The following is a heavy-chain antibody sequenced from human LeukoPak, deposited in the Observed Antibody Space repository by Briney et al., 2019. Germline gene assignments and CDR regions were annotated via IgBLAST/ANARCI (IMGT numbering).Heavy chain of an antibody. J-gene: IGHJ5*02. CDR2: IKEDGSEK. CDR3: ARRRTAVNNCFDP. Sequence: AGGSLRLSCAASGFTFSSYWMSWVRQAPGKGLEWVANIKEDGSEKYYVDSVKGRFTISRDNAENSLYLQMNSLRAEDTAVYYCARRRTAVNNCFDPWDQGTLVTVSS. D-gene: IGHD6-13*01. V-gene: IGHV3-7*01. CDR1: GFTFSSYW.